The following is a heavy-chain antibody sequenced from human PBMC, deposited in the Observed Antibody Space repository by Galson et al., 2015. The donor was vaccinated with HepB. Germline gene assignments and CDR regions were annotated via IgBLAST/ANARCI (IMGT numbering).Heavy chain of an antibody. CDR3: ARDAENYYYGMDV. J-gene: IGHJ6*02. V-gene: IGHV3-66*01. CDR1: GLTVSSND. CDR2: IFSGGTT. Sequence: SLRLSCAASGLTVSSNDMSWVRQAPGKGLEWVSFIFSGGTTYYADSVKGRFTIPRDNSKNTLYLQMNSLRAEDTAVYYCARDAENYYYGMDVWGQGATVTVSS.